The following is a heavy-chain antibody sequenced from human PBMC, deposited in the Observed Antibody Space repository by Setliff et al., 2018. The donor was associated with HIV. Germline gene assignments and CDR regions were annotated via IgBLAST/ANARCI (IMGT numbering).Heavy chain of an antibody. J-gene: IGHJ4*02. V-gene: IGHV4-59*05. CDR2: IYYSGST. CDR3: ARQTWEYYDTLTGYYRSPKNFDS. Sequence: PSETLSLTCTVSGGSISGHYWSWIRQPPGKGLEWIGSIYYSGSTYYNPSLKSRVTISLDTSKNQFFLKLSSVTAPDTAIYYCARQTWEYYDTLTGYYRSPKNFDSWGQGTLVTVSS. CDR1: GGSISGHY. D-gene: IGHD3-9*01.